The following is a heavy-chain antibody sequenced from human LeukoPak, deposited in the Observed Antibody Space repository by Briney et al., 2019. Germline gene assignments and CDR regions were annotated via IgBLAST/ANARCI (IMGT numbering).Heavy chain of an antibody. CDR1: GGSISSGSYY. J-gene: IGHJ5*02. Sequence: PSETLSLTCTVSGGSISSGSYYWSWIRQPAGKGLEWIGRIYTSGSTNYNPSLKSRVTISVDTSKNQFSLKLSSVTAADTAIYYCARTDYYGSGATWGQGTQVTVSS. CDR2: IYTSGST. V-gene: IGHV4-61*02. D-gene: IGHD3-10*01. CDR3: ARTDYYGSGAT.